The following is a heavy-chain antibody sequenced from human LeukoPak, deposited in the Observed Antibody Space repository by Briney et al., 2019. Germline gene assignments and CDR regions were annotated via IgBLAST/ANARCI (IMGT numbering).Heavy chain of an antibody. V-gene: IGHV3-73*01. Sequence: GRSLRLSCEASGVTFSVSDIHSVRHASRKRLEWIGRITTKASNYATAYGASVKGRFPISRDDSENTAYLQLNSLKTEDTAVYYCTTYRSGHYWGQGTLVTVSS. CDR1: GVTFSVSD. D-gene: IGHD6-19*01. CDR3: TTYRSGHY. CDR2: ITTKASNYAT. J-gene: IGHJ4*02.